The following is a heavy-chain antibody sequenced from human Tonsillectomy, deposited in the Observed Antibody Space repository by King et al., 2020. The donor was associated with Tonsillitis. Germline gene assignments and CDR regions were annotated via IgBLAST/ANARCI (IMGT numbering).Heavy chain of an antibody. CDR1: GFTFSSYA. Sequence: VQLVESGGGLVQTGGSLRLSCAASGFTFSSYAMSWVRQAPGKGLEWVSAISGSGGSTYYADSVKGRFTISRDNSKKTLYLQMNSLRAEDTAVCYCAKDHWPKQQLPYFFDYWGQGSLVTASS. D-gene: IGHD6-13*01. J-gene: IGHJ4*02. CDR3: AKDHWPKQQLPYFFDY. V-gene: IGHV3-23*04. CDR2: ISGSGGST.